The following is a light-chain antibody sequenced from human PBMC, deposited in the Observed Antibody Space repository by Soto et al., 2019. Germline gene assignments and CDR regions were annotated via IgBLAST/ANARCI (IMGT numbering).Light chain of an antibody. V-gene: IGKV3-20*01. J-gene: IGKJ4*01. CDR2: GAS. CDR1: QSVSSSY. Sequence: EIVLTQSPGTLSLSPGERATLSCRASQSVSSSYLAWYQQKPGQTPRLLIYGASTRATGVPARFSGSGSGTDFTLTINSLQSEDFAVYYCQHYANWPLTFGGGSKV. CDR3: QHYANWPLT.